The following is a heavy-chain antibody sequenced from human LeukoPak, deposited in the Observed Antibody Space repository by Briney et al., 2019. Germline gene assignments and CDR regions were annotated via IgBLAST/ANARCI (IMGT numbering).Heavy chain of an antibody. CDR2: VGAYNSNT. CDR1: GYTFTSYG. V-gene: IGHV1-18*01. J-gene: IGHJ1*01. CDR3: ARMGTGYYDSSGYYYYFQH. D-gene: IGHD3-22*01. Sequence: ASVKVSCKASGYTFTSYGISWVRQAPGQGLEWMGWVGAYNSNTNYAQKLQGRVTMTTDTSTSTAYMELRSLRSDDTAVYYCARMGTGYYDSSGYYYYFQHWGQGTLVTVSS.